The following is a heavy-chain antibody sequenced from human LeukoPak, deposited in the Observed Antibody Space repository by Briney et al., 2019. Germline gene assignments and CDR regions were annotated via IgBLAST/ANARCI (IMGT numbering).Heavy chain of an antibody. D-gene: IGHD3-10*01. CDR1: GFTFSSYS. CDR2: ISSSSSYI. V-gene: IGHV3-21*01. Sequence: GGSLRLSCAASGFTFSSYSMNWVRQAPGKGLEWVSSISSSSSYIYYADSVKGRFTISRDNAKNSLYLQMNSLRAEDTAVYYCASGSGSLPNHYYYYYGMDVWGQGTTVTVSS. J-gene: IGHJ6*02. CDR3: ASGSGSLPNHYYYYYGMDV.